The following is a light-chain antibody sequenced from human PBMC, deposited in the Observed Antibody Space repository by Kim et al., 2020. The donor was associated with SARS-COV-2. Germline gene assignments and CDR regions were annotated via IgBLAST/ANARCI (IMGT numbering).Light chain of an antibody. CDR3: QQYYGTPYT. CDR2: WAS. CDR1: ESLLSHTHDKYY. J-gene: IGKJ2*01. V-gene: IGKV4-1*01. Sequence: MSTINCKSPESLLSHTHDKYYLAWYQQKPGQPPHLLIYWASTGESGVPARFRGSGSGTDFPLTISSLQAEDVAVYYWQQYYGTPYTFGQGTKLEI.